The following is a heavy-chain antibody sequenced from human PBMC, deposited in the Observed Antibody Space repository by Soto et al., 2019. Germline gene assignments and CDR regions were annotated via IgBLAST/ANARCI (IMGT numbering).Heavy chain of an antibody. V-gene: IGHV1-18*01. CDR2: ISAHNGNT. CDR3: ARGRYGDY. D-gene: IGHD1-1*01. J-gene: IGHJ4*02. CDR1: GYAFTTYG. Sequence: QVHLVQYGAEVKKPGASVKVSCKGSGYAFTTYGITWVRQAPGQGLEWMGRISAHNGNTNYAQKLQGRVTVTRDTSTSTAYMELRSLRSDDTAVYYCARGRYGDYWGQGALVTVSS.